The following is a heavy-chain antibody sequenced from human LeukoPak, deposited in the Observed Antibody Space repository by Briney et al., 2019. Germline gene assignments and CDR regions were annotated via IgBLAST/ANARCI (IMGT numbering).Heavy chain of an antibody. CDR3: ARDKIVGPTTLDY. CDR2: IKQDGYEK. Sequence: TGGSLRLSCAASGFTFSGYWTSWVRQTPEKGLEWVANIKQDGYEKYYVDSVKGRFTISRDNAKNSLYLQMNSLRADDTAIYYCARDKIVGPTTLDYWGQGTLVTVSS. CDR1: GFTFSGYW. V-gene: IGHV3-7*01. D-gene: IGHD1-26*01. J-gene: IGHJ4*02.